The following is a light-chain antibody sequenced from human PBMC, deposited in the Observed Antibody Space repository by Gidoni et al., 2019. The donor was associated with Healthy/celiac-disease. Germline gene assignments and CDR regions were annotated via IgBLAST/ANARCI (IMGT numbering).Light chain of an antibody. Sequence: EIVMTQSPATLSVSPGERATLSCRASQSVSSNLAWYQQKPGQAPRLLIYGASTRATGIPARFSGSGSGTEFTLTISSLQSEDFAVYYCQQYNSWPLITFXQXTRLEIK. J-gene: IGKJ5*01. CDR1: QSVSSN. CDR2: GAS. CDR3: QQYNSWPLIT. V-gene: IGKV3-15*01.